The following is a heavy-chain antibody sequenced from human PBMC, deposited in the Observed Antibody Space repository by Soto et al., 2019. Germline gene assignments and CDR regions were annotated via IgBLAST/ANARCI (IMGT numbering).Heavy chain of an antibody. D-gene: IGHD7-27*01. CDR1: GFNFNSYG. CDR3: ARDQPGEEEFDL. V-gene: IGHV3-48*03. CDR2: ISTSGTTI. Sequence: EVQLVESGGGLVQPGGSLRVSCAASGFNFNSYGMNWVRQAPGKGLEWVSYISTSGTTIYYADSVKGRFTISRDNAKNSLFMQRNSLRAEDTAVYYCARDQPGEEEFDLWGRGTLVTVSS. J-gene: IGHJ2*01.